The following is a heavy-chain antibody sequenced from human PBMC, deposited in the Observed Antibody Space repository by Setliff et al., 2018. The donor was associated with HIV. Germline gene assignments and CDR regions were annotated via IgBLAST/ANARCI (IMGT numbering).Heavy chain of an antibody. CDR2: IRSKAHGGTT. J-gene: IGHJ4*02. V-gene: IGHV3-49*03. CDR3: TRSNWGSTPDFDY. CDR1: GFTFGDYV. Sequence: GGSLRLSCITSGFTFGDYVMSWFRQAPGKGLEWVGFIRSKAHGGTTEYAASVEVRFIISRDDSKSIAYLQMNSLKTGDTAVYYCTRSNWGSTPDFDYWGQGTMVTVSS. D-gene: IGHD7-27*01.